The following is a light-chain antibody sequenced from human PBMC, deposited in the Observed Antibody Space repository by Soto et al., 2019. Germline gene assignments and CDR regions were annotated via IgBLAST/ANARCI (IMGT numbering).Light chain of an antibody. V-gene: IGLV2-14*01. J-gene: IGLJ2*01. CDR2: DVS. CDR1: SSDVGGYNY. Sequence: QSALTQPASVSGSPGQSITISCTGTSSDVGGYNYVSWYQQHPDKAPQLMIYDVSNRPSGVSNRFSGSKSGNTASLTISGLQAEDEADYYCSSYTSSSTLVVFGGGTQLTVL. CDR3: SSYTSSSTLVV.